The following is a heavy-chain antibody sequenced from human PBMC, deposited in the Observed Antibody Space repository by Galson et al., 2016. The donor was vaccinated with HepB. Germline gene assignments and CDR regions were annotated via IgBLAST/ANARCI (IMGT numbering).Heavy chain of an antibody. CDR2: ISYDGTTQ. V-gene: IGHV3-30-3*01. D-gene: IGHD3-10*01. Sequence: SLRLSCAASEFTFSSYAMNWVRQAPGKGLEWVAIISYDGTTQHYAGSVRGRFTVSRDNSKNTVYMQMNSLRPEDAAVYYCARGDGPGSFLIDYWGQGTPVTVSS. CDR1: EFTFSSYA. CDR3: ARGDGPGSFLIDY. J-gene: IGHJ4*02.